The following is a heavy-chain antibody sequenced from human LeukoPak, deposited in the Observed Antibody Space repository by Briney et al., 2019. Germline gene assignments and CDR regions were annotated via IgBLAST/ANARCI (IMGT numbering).Heavy chain of an antibody. CDR2: ISWNSGSI. J-gene: IGHJ4*02. CDR3: AKGSYGGDYAFDY. V-gene: IGHV3-9*01. Sequence: GRSLRLSCAASGFTFDDYAMHWVRQAPGEGLEWVSGISWNSGSIGYADSVKGRFTISRDNAKNTLYLQMNSLRAEDTALYYCAKGSYGGDYAFDYWGQGTLVTVSS. CDR1: GFTFDDYA. D-gene: IGHD2-21*02.